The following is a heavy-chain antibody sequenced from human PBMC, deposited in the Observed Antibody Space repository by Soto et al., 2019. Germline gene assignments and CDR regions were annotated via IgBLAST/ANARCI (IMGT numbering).Heavy chain of an antibody. CDR3: ARADVLEYTSRFCLDF. CDR2: SSAYNSNT. CDR1: GYTFTSYG. J-gene: IGHJ4*02. D-gene: IGHD6-13*01. Sequence: QVQLVQSGAEVKKPGASVKVSCKASGYTFTSYGITWVRQAPGRGLEWLGWSSAYNSNTDYAQKVQDRVTMTTDRSTSTAYMELRSLRSDDTAVYYCARADVLEYTSRFCLDFWGQGTLVTVSS. V-gene: IGHV1-18*01.